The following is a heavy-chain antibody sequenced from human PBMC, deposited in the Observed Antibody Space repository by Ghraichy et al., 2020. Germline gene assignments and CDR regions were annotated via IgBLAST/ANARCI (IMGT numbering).Heavy chain of an antibody. J-gene: IGHJ4*02. CDR3: ASFLAPTWVMVPGGGGY. Sequence: GESLNISCAASGFTFSSYWMHWVCQAPGKGLVWVSRINSDGSSTSYADSVKGRFTISRDNAKNTLYLQMNSLRAEDTAVYYCASFLAPTWVMVPGGGGYWGQGTLVTVSS. V-gene: IGHV3-74*01. CDR1: GFTFSSYW. D-gene: IGHD3-16*01. CDR2: INSDGSST.